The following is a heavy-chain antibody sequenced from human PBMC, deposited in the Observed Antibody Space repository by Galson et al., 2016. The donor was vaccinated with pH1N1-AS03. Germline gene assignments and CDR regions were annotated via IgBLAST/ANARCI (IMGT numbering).Heavy chain of an antibody. J-gene: IGHJ4*02. Sequence: SVKVSCKASGGTFSNYPINWVRQAPGQGLECIGRIIPLLGMTNYAQKFQGRVTITAETSTSTAYVELSSLRSEDPAVYYCATDYNQGVLPVDCWGQGTLVTVSS. D-gene: IGHD1-14*01. CDR3: ATDYNQGVLPVDC. CDR1: GGTFSNYP. V-gene: IGHV1-69*04. CDR2: IIPLLGMT.